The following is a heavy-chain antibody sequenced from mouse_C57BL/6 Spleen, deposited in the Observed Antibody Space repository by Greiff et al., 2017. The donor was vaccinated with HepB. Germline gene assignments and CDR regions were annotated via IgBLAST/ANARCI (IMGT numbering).Heavy chain of an antibody. V-gene: IGHV1-53*01. J-gene: IGHJ2*01. CDR2: INPSNGGT. CDR3: AREDFVYDGYSYYFDY. CDR1: GYTFTSYW. D-gene: IGHD2-3*01. Sequence: VQLQQPGTELVKPGASVKLSCKASGYTFTSYWMHWVKQRPGQGLEWIGNINPSNGGTNYNEKFKSKATLTVDKSSSTAYMQLSSLTSEDSAVYYCAREDFVYDGYSYYFDYWGQGTTLTVSS.